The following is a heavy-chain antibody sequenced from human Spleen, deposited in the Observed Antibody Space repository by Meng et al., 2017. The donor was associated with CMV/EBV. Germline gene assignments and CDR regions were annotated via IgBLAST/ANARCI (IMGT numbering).Heavy chain of an antibody. J-gene: IGHJ6*02. D-gene: IGHD2-2*01. V-gene: IGHV3-74*01. CDR3: AKDHCSSTSCYTSYYYYGMDV. CDR1: GFTFSTYW. CDR2: VNSDGSST. Sequence: GESLKISCAASGFTFSTYWMHWVRQPPGKGLVWVSRVNSDGSSTNYADSVKGRFTISRDNSKNTLYLQMNSLRAEDTAVYYCAKDHCSSTSCYTSYYYYGMDVWGQGTTVTVSS.